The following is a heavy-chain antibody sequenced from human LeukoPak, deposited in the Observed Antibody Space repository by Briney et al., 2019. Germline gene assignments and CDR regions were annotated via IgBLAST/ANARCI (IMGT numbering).Heavy chain of an antibody. J-gene: IGHJ4*02. CDR1: GFTVSSNY. D-gene: IGHD3-10*01. Sequence: GGSLRLSCAASGFTVSSNYMSWVRQAPGKGLEWVSVIYSGGSTYYADSVKGRFTISRDNSKNTLYLQMNSLRAGDTAVYYCARGSELDFFDDWGQGTLVTVSS. CDR2: IYSGGST. CDR3: ARGSELDFFDD. V-gene: IGHV3-53*01.